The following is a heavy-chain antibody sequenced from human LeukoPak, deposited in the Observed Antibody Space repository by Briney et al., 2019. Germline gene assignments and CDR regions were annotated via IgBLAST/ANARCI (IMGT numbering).Heavy chain of an antibody. V-gene: IGHV3-7*01. J-gene: IGHJ3*01. D-gene: IGHD3-16*01. Sequence: PGGSLRVSCAASGFTFRNYWMRWGRQTPGKGPEWVANIKDDGGVRNYVDSVKGRFTISRDNDKISLYLQLNSLRAQDTAVYYCGRIREGGGVDLWGLGTMVIVSS. CDR3: GRIREGGGVDL. CDR2: IKDDGGVR. CDR1: GFTFRNYW.